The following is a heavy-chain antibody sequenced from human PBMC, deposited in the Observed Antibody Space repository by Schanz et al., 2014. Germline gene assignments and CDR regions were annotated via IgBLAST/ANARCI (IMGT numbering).Heavy chain of an antibody. J-gene: IGHJ3*02. Sequence: QVQLQESGPGQVRPSETLSLTCTVSGSDIRGFHWSWIRQSPVKGLEWIGRIYTSGSTNYNPSLKSRVTISIATSKTQFSLKLSSVTAADTAVYYCARDVGGCSSSTSCYAFEIWGQGTMVTVSS. D-gene: IGHD2-2*01. CDR2: IYTSGST. CDR1: GSDIRGFH. CDR3: ARDVGGCSSSTSCYAFEI. V-gene: IGHV4-4*07.